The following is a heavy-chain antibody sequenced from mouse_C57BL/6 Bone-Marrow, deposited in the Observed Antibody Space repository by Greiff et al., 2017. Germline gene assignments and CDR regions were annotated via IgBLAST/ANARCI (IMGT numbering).Heavy chain of an antibody. D-gene: IGHD1-1*01. J-gene: IGHJ2*01. CDR2: ISGGGGDT. CDR3: ARNGSKGSYFDY. Sequence: DVKLQESGGGLVKPGGSLKLSCAASGFTFSSYTMSWVRQTPEKRLAWVATISGGGGDTHYPDSVKGRFTISRDNAKNTLYLQMSSLRSEDTALYDSARNGSKGSYFDYWGQGTTLTVS. CDR1: GFTFSSYT. V-gene: IGHV5-9*01.